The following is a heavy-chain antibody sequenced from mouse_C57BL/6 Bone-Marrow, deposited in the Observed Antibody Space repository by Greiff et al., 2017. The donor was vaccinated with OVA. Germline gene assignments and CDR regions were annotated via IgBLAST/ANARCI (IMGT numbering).Heavy chain of an antibody. J-gene: IGHJ2*01. CDR2: INPGSGGT. Sequence: VQLQQSGAELVRPGTSVKVSCKASGYAFTNYLIAWVQQRPEQGLEWIGVINPGSGGTNYNENCKGTATLTADKSSSTAYMQLSSLTSEDSAVYFCAKGYYGSPLDYWGQGTTLTVSS. D-gene: IGHD1-1*01. V-gene: IGHV1-54*01. CDR1: GYAFTNYL. CDR3: AKGYYGSPLDY.